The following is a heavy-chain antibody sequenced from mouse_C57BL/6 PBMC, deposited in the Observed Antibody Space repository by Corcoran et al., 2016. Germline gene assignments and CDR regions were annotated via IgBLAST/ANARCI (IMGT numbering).Heavy chain of an antibody. Sequence: QIQLVQSGPELKKPGETVKISCKASGYTFTTYGMSWVKQAPGKGLKWMGWINTYSGVPTYADDFKGRFAFSLETSASTAYLQINNLKNEDTATYFCARWTGTEAMDYWGQGTSVTVSS. V-gene: IGHV9-3*01. CDR3: ARWTGTEAMDY. D-gene: IGHD4-1*01. CDR1: GYTFTTYG. CDR2: INTYSGVP. J-gene: IGHJ4*01.